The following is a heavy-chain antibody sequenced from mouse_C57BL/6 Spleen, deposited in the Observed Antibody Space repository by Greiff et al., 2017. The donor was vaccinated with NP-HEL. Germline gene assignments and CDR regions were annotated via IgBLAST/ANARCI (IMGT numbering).Heavy chain of an antibody. D-gene: IGHD1-1*01. Sequence: EVQLQQSGPELVKPGASVKISCKASGYSFTGYYMNWVKQSPEKSLEWIGEINPSTGGTTYNQKFKAKATLTVDKSSSTAYMQLKSLTSEDSAVYYCARFLYYGRGQYYYAMDYWGQGTSVTVSS. CDR1: GYSFTGYY. V-gene: IGHV1-42*01. J-gene: IGHJ4*01. CDR2: INPSTGGT. CDR3: ARFLYYGRGQYYYAMDY.